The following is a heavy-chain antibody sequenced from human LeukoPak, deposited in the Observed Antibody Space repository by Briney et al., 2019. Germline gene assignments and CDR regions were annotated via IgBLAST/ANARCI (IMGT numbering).Heavy chain of an antibody. D-gene: IGHD6-13*01. CDR2: IRYDGSNK. J-gene: IGHJ4*02. V-gene: IGHV3-30*02. Sequence: GGSLRLSCAASGSTFSSYGMHWVRQAPGKGLEWVTFIRYDGSNKYYADSVKGRFTISRDNSKNTLYLQMNSLRAEDTAVYYCAKDRDWASAAGTDFDYWGQGTLVTVSS. CDR1: GSTFSSYG. CDR3: AKDRDWASAAGTDFDY.